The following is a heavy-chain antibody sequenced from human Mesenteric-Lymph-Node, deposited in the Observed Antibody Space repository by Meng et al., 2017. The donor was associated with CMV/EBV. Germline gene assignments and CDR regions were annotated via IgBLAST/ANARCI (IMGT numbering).Heavy chain of an antibody. D-gene: IGHD2-15*01. J-gene: IGHJ3*02. V-gene: IGHV3-21*01. CDR2: ISGNTIHI. CDR3: AKGGRWSLHDAFDI. Sequence: GESLKISCAASGFTFSSYTMSWVRQAPGKGLEWVSSISGNTIHIHYADSVQGRFTISRDNSKNTLYLQMSSLRAEDTAVHYCAKGGRWSLHDAFDIWGQGTMVTVSS. CDR1: GFTFSSYT.